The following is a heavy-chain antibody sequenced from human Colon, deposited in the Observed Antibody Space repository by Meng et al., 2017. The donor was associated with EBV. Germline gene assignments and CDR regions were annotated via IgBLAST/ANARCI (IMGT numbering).Heavy chain of an antibody. Sequence: LQASGPGLVKPSQPLSLPFTVSGGSINSGYYYWSWIRQPPGKGLEWIGYIYYTGSTYYNPSLKSRVTISMDTSKNQFSLRLSSVTAADTAVYYCARNYYFDYWGQGTLVTVSS. CDR3: ARNYYFDY. J-gene: IGHJ4*02. CDR2: IYYTGST. V-gene: IGHV4-30-4*01. CDR1: GGSINSGYYY.